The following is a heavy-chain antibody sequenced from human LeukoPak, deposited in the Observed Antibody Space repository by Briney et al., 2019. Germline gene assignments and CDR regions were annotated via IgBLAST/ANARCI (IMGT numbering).Heavy chain of an antibody. CDR2: IYFSGSA. Sequence: PSETLSLTCAVYGGSFSDYCWSWIRQPPGKGLEWIGSIYFSGSAYYNPSLKSRVTISADTSKNQFSLKLSSVTAADTAVYYCASRRGLYWGQGTLVTVSS. CDR1: GGSFSDYC. J-gene: IGHJ4*02. D-gene: IGHD6-25*01. CDR3: ASRRGLY. V-gene: IGHV4-34*01.